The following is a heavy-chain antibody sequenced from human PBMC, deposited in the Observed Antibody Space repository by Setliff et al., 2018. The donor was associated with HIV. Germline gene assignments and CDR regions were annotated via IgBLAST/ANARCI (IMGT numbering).Heavy chain of an antibody. J-gene: IGHJ4*02. Sequence: PSETLSLTCSVSGDSISSGGHYWSWIRQSPGKGLEWIGYIHYSGSTYFNPSLKSRVSISTDTSKNQFSLKLSSVTAADTAVYYCARGIENFRSGYIRWGQGTLVTVSS. CDR2: IHYSGST. D-gene: IGHD3-3*01. CDR3: ARGIENFRSGYIR. V-gene: IGHV4-31*03. CDR1: GDSISSGGHY.